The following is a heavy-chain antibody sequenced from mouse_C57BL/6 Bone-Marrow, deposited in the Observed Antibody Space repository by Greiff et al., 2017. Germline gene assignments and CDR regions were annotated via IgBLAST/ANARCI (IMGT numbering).Heavy chain of an antibody. CDR3: ASPYDGYFFAY. V-gene: IGHV1-81*01. D-gene: IGHD2-3*01. CDR2: IYPRSGNT. Sequence: QVQLKQSGAELARPGASVKLSCKASGYTFTSYGISWVKQRTGQGLEWIGEIYPRSGNTYYNEKFKGKATLTADKSSSTAYMELRSLTSEDSAVYFCASPYDGYFFAYWGQGTLVTVSA. CDR1: GYTFTSYG. J-gene: IGHJ3*01.